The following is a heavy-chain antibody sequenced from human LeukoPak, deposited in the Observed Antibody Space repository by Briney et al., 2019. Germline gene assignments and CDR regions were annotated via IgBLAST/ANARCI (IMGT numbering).Heavy chain of an antibody. CDR1: GFSFSNYA. CDR2: IRGGGET. V-gene: IGHV3-23*01. Sequence: GGSLRLSCAASGFSFSNYAMSWLRQAPARAPEWVSSIRGGGETFYADSVKGRFTLSRDNAKSSLYLQLNSLRAEDTAVYYCARNTDRDAYMANWGQGTLVTVSS. CDR3: ARNTDRDAYMAN. J-gene: IGHJ4*02. D-gene: IGHD5-24*01.